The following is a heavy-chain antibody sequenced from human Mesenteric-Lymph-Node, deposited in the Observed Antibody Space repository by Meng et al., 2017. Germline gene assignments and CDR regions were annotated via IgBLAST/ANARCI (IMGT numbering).Heavy chain of an antibody. CDR2: IRSKANSYAT. CDR1: GFTFSGSA. CDR3: TRHGPDTVMVEV. D-gene: IGHD5-18*01. V-gene: IGHV3-73*01. J-gene: IGHJ4*02. Sequence: GESLKISCAASGFTFSGSAMHWVRQASGKGLEWVGRIRSKANSYATAYAASVKGRFTISRDDSKNTAYLQMNSLKTEDTAVYYCTRHGPDTVMVEVWGQGTLVTVSS.